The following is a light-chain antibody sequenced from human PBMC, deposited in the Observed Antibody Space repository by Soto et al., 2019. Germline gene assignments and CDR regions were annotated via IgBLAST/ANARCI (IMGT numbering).Light chain of an antibody. CDR3: QQYYSYPRT. CDR1: QGISSY. J-gene: IGKJ1*01. Sequence: AIRMTQSPSSFSASTGDRVTITCRASQGISSYLAWYQQKPGKAPKLLIYAASTLQSVVPSRFSGSGSGTDFTLTISCRLSEDFATYYCQQYYSYPRTFGQGTKVEIK. V-gene: IGKV1-8*01. CDR2: AAS.